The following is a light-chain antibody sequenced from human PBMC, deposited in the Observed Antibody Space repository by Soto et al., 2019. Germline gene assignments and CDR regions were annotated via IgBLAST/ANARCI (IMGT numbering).Light chain of an antibody. CDR3: QQLNSYPLIT. V-gene: IGKV1-9*01. CDR1: QGISSY. Sequence: IQLTQSPSSLSASVGDRVTITCRASQGISSYLAWYQQKSGKAPKLLIYAASTLQSGVPSRFSGTGSGTHFTLTISSLQPEDFATYYCQQLNSYPLITFGQGTRLEIK. CDR2: AAS. J-gene: IGKJ5*01.